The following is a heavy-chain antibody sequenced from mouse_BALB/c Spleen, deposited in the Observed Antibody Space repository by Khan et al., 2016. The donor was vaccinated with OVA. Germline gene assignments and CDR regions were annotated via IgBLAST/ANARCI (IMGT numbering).Heavy chain of an antibody. CDR1: GYTFTSYD. Sequence: QVQLKESGPELVKPGASVKISCKTSGYTFTSYDINWVKQRPGQGLEWIGWIYPGDGSSKYNEKLKGKATLTADTSSSPAYMQLTSLTSENSAVYFCAREGLRGVARDYWGQGTSVTVSS. J-gene: IGHJ4*01. D-gene: IGHD2-4*01. CDR3: AREGLRGVARDY. CDR2: IYPGDGSS. V-gene: IGHV1S56*01.